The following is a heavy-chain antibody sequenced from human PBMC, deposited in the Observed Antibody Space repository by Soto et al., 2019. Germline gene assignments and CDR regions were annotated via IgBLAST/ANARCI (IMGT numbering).Heavy chain of an antibody. CDR1: GYTFTSYD. Sequence: QVQLVQSGAEVKKPGASVKVSCKASGYTFTSYDINWVRQATGQGLEWMGWMNPNSGNTGYAQKFQGRVTMTRNTFISTAYMELSSLRSDDTAVYYCARGGSPLLRLFEWTIDYWGQGTLVTVSS. CDR3: ARGGSPLLRLFEWTIDY. J-gene: IGHJ4*02. CDR2: MNPNSGNT. V-gene: IGHV1-8*01. D-gene: IGHD3-3*01.